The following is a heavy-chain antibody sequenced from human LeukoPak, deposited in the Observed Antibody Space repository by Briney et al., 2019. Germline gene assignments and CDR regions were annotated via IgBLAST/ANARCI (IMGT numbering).Heavy chain of an antibody. J-gene: IGHJ4*02. V-gene: IGHV3-30*04. CDR3: ARDRGYSGYDSVDN. Sequence: GGSLRRSGAASEFTFSSYALHWVRQAPGKGLEWVALISYDGSNEYYADSVKGRFTISRDNSKNTLYLQMNSLRAEDTAIYYCARDRGYSGYDSVDNWGQGTLVTVSS. D-gene: IGHD5-12*01. CDR2: ISYDGSNE. CDR1: EFTFSSYA.